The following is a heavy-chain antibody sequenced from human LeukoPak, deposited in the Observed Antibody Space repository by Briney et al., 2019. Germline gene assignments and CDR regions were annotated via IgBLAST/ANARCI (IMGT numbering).Heavy chain of an antibody. D-gene: IGHD6-13*01. J-gene: IGHJ4*02. Sequence: GGSLRLSCAASGFTFSSYSMNWVRQAPGKGLEWVSSISSSGTYVYYADSVKGRFTISRDNAKNSLYLQMNSLRAEDTAVYYCAREDDQYSSSWYRFDYWGQGTLVTVSS. CDR3: AREDDQYSSSWYRFDY. V-gene: IGHV3-21*01. CDR2: ISSSGTYV. CDR1: GFTFSSYS.